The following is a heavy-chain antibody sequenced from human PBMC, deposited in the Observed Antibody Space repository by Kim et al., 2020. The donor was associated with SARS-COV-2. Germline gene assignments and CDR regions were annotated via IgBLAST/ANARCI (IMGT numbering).Heavy chain of an antibody. D-gene: IGHD5-12*01. J-gene: IGHJ4*02. CDR3: ARTTATMFDS. CDR2: YN. Sequence: YNDYAFSVKSRITINPDTSKNQFSLQLNSVTPEDTALYFCARTTATMFDSWGQGTLVTVSS. V-gene: IGHV6-1*01.